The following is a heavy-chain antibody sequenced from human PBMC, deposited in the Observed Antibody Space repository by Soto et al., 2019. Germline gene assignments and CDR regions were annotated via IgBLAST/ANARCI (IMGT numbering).Heavy chain of an antibody. V-gene: IGHV1-18*01. CDR3: ASYCSGGSSSPPSYYSSMDV. J-gene: IGHJ6*03. Sequence: ASVKVSCKASGYTFTSYGISWVRQAPGQGLEWMGWISAYNGNTNYAQKLQGRVTMTTDTSTSTAYMELRSLRSDDTAVYYCASYCSGGSSSPPSYYSSMDVWAKGPRSPS. CDR1: GYTFTSYG. CDR2: ISAYNGNT. D-gene: IGHD2-15*01.